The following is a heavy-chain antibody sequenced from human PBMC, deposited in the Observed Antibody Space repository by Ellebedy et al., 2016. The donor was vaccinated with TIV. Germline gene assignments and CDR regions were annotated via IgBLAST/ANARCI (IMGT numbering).Heavy chain of an antibody. CDR2: INAGNGNT. J-gene: IGHJ4*02. D-gene: IGHD2-15*01. V-gene: IGHV1-3*01. CDR3: ARLAAPREYFDY. Sequence: ASVKVSCKASGYTFTSYAMHWVRQAPGQRLEWMGWINAGNGNTKYSQKFQGRVTITRDTSASTAYMELSSLRSEDTAVYYCARLAAPREYFDYWGQGTLVTVSS. CDR1: GYTFTSYA.